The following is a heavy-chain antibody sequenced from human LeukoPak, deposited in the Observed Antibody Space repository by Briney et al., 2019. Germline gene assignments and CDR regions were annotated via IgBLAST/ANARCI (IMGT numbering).Heavy chain of an antibody. CDR2: IYYSGST. Sequence: SETLSLTCTVSGGSTSSYYWSWIRQPPGKGLEWIGHIYYSGSTNYNPSLKSRVTISVDTSKNQFSLKLSSVTAADTAVYYCARSSTTTKYYYYGMDVWGQGTTVTVSS. J-gene: IGHJ6*02. D-gene: IGHD2/OR15-2a*01. V-gene: IGHV4-59*01. CDR3: ARSSTTTKYYYYGMDV. CDR1: GGSTSSYY.